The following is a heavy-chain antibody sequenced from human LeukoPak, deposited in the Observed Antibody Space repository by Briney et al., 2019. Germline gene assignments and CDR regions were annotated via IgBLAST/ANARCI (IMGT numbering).Heavy chain of an antibody. CDR3: AKDGPYYYGSGSYPDY. J-gene: IGHJ4*02. D-gene: IGHD3-10*01. CDR1: GFTVSSTY. Sequence: PGGSLRLSCLASGFTVSSTYMSWVRQAPGKGLEWVSVTYSGGSTYYADSVKGRCTISRDNSKNTLYLQMNSLRAEDTAVYYCAKDGPYYYGSGSYPDYWGQGTLVTVSS. CDR2: TYSGGST. V-gene: IGHV3-66*01.